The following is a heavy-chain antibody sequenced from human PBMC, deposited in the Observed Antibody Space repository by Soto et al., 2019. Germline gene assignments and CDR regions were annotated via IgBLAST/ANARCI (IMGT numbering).Heavy chain of an antibody. J-gene: IGHJ3*02. D-gene: IGHD3-22*01. CDR2: ISAYNGNT. V-gene: IGHV1-18*01. CDR3: ARGRPHYYDSSGYYGAFDI. Sequence: ASVKVSCKASGYTFTSYGISWVRQAPGQGLEWMGWISAYNGNTNYAQKLQGRVTMTTDTSTSTAHMELRSLRSDDTAVYYCARGRPHYYDSSGYYGAFDIWGQGTMVTVSS. CDR1: GYTFTSYG.